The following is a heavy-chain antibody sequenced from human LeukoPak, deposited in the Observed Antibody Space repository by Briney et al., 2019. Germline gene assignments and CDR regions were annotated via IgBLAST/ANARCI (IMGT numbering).Heavy chain of an antibody. D-gene: IGHD1-26*01. Sequence: SGTLSLTCSVSGVYIRSSSFYWGWIRQPPGKGLEWIGSIYYSGSTYYRPSLKSRVTMSVDTSKNQFSLRLSSVTAADTAVYYCARGLRWDLTISGTSTFDYWGQGSLVTVSS. V-gene: IGHV4-39*01. J-gene: IGHJ4*02. CDR3: ARGLRWDLTISGTSTFDY. CDR1: GVYIRSSSFY. CDR2: IYYSGST.